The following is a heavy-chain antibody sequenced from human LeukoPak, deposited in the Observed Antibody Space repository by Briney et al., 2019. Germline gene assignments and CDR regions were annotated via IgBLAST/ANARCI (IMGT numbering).Heavy chain of an antibody. CDR3: VYYYGSGSVEY. D-gene: IGHD3-10*01. V-gene: IGHV4-39*01. CDR2: FYYSGST. Sequence: SETLSLTCTVSGGSISNYYWGWIRQPPGKGLEWIGSFYYSGSTNYNPSLKSRVTISVDTSKNQFSLKLSSVTAADTAVYYCVYYYGSGSVEYWGQGTLVTVSS. J-gene: IGHJ4*02. CDR1: GGSISNYY.